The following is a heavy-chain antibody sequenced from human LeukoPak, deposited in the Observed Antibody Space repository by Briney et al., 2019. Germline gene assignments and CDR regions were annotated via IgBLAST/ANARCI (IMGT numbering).Heavy chain of an antibody. D-gene: IGHD2-2*02. CDR3: AKDSSCSSTSCYNDYYYYYMDV. Sequence: GGSLRLSCAASGFTFSSYAMSWVRQAPGKGLEWVSAINGSGGSTYYADSVKGRFTISRDNSKNTLYLQMNSLRAEDTAVYYCAKDSSCSSTSCYNDYYYYYMDVWGKGTTVTVSS. V-gene: IGHV3-23*01. CDR2: INGSGGST. CDR1: GFTFSSYA. J-gene: IGHJ6*03.